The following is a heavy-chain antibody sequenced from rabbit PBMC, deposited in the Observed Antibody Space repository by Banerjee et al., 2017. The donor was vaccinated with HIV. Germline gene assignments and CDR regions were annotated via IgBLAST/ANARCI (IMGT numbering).Heavy chain of an antibody. J-gene: IGHJ4*01. V-gene: IGHV1S40*01. Sequence: QSLEESGGDLVKPGASLTLTCTASGFSFSSNAMCWVRQAPGKGLEWIACIYTGSGSTYYASWAKGRFTISKTSSTTVTLQMTNLTAADTATYFCASDLYSSLNLWGPGTLVTVS. CDR2: IYTGSGST. CDR1: GFSFSSNA. D-gene: IGHD4-1*01. CDR3: ASDLYSSLNL.